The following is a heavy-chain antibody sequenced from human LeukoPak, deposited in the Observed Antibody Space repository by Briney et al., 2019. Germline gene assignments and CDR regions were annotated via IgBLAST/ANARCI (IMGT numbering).Heavy chain of an antibody. J-gene: IGHJ3*02. V-gene: IGHV3-33*01. Sequence: GRSLRLSCAASGFTFSSYGMHWVRQAPGKGLEWVAVIWYDGSNKYYADSVKGRFTISRDNSKNTLYLQMNSLRAEDTAVYYCARDRYYDSSGFSEIDAFDIWGQGTMVTVSS. CDR3: ARDRYYDSSGFSEIDAFDI. CDR1: GFTFSSYG. D-gene: IGHD3-22*01. CDR2: IWYDGSNK.